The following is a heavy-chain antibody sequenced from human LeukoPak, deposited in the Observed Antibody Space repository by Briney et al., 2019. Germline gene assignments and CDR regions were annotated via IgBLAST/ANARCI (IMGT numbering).Heavy chain of an antibody. V-gene: IGHV3-30*18. D-gene: IGHD4-23*01. Sequence: GGSLRLSCAASGFTFSSYGMHWVRQAPGKGLEWVAVISYDGSNKYYADSVKGRFTISRHNSKNTLYLQMNSLRAEDTAVYYCAKDLSDTVVAKDIDYWGQGTLVTVSS. CDR1: GFTFSSYG. J-gene: IGHJ4*02. CDR3: AKDLSDTVVAKDIDY. CDR2: ISYDGSNK.